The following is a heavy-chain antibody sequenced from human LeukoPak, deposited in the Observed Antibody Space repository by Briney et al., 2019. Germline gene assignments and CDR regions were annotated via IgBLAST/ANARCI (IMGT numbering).Heavy chain of an antibody. CDR3: AKDISSRGGGYYYYYYGMDV. J-gene: IGHJ6*02. Sequence: PGGSLRLSCAASGFTFDDYAMHWVRQAPGKGLEWVSGISWNSGSIGYADSMKGRFTISRDNAKNSLYLQMNSLRAEDTALYYCAKDISSRGGGYYYYYYGMDVWGQGTTVTVSS. V-gene: IGHV3-9*01. D-gene: IGHD6-13*01. CDR2: ISWNSGSI. CDR1: GFTFDDYA.